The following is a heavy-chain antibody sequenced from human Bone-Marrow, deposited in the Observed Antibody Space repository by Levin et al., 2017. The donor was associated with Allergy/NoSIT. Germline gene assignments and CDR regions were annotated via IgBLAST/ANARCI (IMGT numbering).Heavy chain of an antibody. Sequence: GASVKVSCKASGYTFTSYGISWVRQAPGQGLEWMGWISAYNGNTNYAQKLQGRVTMTTDTSTSTAYMELRSLRSDDTAVYYCARPDYGTSPIPSPYYYYGMDVWGQGTTVTVSS. CDR2: ISAYNGNT. J-gene: IGHJ6*02. D-gene: IGHD4-17*01. V-gene: IGHV1-18*01. CDR1: GYTFTSYG. CDR3: ARPDYGTSPIPSPYYYYGMDV.